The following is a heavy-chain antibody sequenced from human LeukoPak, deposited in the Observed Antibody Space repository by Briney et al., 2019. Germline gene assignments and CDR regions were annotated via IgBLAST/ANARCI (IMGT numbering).Heavy chain of an antibody. D-gene: IGHD6-19*01. Sequence: NPGGSLRLPCAASGFTFSIYSMNWVRQAPGKGLEWVSSITSRSDYIYYADSLKGRFTISRDNAKNSLYLQMNSLGAEDTAVYYCARVRGGSVAGKGIFDYWGQGTLVTVSS. J-gene: IGHJ4*02. V-gene: IGHV3-21*01. CDR1: GFTFSIYS. CDR3: ARVRGGSVAGKGIFDY. CDR2: ITSRSDYI.